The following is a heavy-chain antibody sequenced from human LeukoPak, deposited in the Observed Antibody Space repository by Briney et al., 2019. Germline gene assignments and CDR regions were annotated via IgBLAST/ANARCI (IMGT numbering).Heavy chain of an antibody. CDR2: ISSSSSTV. Sequence: GGSLRLSCAASGFTFSSYSMNWVRQAPGKGLEWVSYISSSSSTVYYADSVKGRFTISRDNAKNSLYLQMNSLRAEDTAVYYCASGFRGQLGYFDYWGQGTLVTVSS. CDR3: ASGFRGQLGYFDY. V-gene: IGHV3-48*01. D-gene: IGHD1-1*01. J-gene: IGHJ4*02. CDR1: GFTFSSYS.